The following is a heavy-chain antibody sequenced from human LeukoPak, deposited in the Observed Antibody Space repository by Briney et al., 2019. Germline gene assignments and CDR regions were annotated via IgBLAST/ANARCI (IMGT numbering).Heavy chain of an antibody. CDR3: ARLSSGYYFVSGGGFDY. J-gene: IGHJ4*02. D-gene: IGHD3-22*01. CDR2: IYYSGST. Sequence: SETLSLTCTVSGGSISSSSYYWGWIRQPPGKGLEWIGYIYYSGSTNYNPSLKSRVTISVDTSKNQFSLKLSSVTAADTAVYYCARLSSGYYFVSGGGFDYWGQGTLVTVSS. V-gene: IGHV4-61*05. CDR1: GGSISSSSYY.